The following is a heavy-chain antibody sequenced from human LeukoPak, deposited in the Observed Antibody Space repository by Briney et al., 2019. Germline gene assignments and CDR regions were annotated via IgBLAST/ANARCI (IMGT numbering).Heavy chain of an antibody. CDR3: ARTNPVCGDYDY. J-gene: IGHJ4*02. CDR1: GFTVTDNY. D-gene: IGHD4-17*01. Sequence: PGGSLRLPCAVSGFTVTDNYMSWVRQAPGKGLQWVSVIYPDGRTYYADSVKGRFTISRDISRNTLLLQMNNLRADDTAVHYCARTNPVCGDYDYWGQGTLVTVSS. V-gene: IGHV3-53*01. CDR2: IYPDGRT.